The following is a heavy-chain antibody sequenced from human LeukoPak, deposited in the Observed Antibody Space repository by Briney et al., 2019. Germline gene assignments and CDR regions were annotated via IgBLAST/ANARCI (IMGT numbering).Heavy chain of an antibody. Sequence: ASVKVSCTASGYTFSGYYMHWVRQAPGQGLEWMGWINPKRGGTNYARKFQDRVTMTRDTSISPAYMELSRLIADDTAVYYWARAGSGSYYVAGAFDIWGQGTMVTVSS. D-gene: IGHD1-26*01. CDR1: GYTFSGYY. CDR3: ARAGSGSYYVAGAFDI. J-gene: IGHJ3*02. V-gene: IGHV1-2*02. CDR2: INPKRGGT.